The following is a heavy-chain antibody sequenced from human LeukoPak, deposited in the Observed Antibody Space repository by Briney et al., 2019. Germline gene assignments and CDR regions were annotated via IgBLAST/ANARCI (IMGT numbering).Heavy chain of an antibody. CDR3: ARQGAVGATGFDF. J-gene: IGHJ4*02. CDR1: GDSISGISYY. Sequence: PSETLSLTCSVSGDSISGISYYWGWIRQPPGKGLEWIGKIYYSGSSYNNPSLESHVVISLDTSRNQFSLKLTSVTATDTAVYYCARQGAVGATGFDFWGQGILVTVSS. D-gene: IGHD1-26*01. V-gene: IGHV4-39*01. CDR2: IYYSGSS.